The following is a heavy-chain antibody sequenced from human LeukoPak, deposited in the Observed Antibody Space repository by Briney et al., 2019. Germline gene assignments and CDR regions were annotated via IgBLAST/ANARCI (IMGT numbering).Heavy chain of an antibody. D-gene: IGHD5-12*01. CDR1: GFSFSSYA. CDR3: AKVIGYSRGYDHFDN. CDR2: ISGSGGST. V-gene: IGHV3-23*01. J-gene: IGHJ4*02. Sequence: GGSLRLSCAASGFSFSSYAMTWVRQAPGKGLEWVSAISGSGGSTYYADSVKGRFTISRDNSKNTLYLQMNSLSAEDTAVYYCAKVIGYSRGYDHFDNWGQGTLVTVSS.